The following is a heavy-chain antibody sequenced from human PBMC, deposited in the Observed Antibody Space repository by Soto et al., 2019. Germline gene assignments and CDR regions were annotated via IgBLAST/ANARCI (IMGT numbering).Heavy chain of an antibody. CDR2: IYYSGST. CDR3: ARDPGYCSGGSCPGWFDP. J-gene: IGHJ5*02. Sequence: SETLSLTCTVSGGSISSYYWSWIRQPPGKGLEWIGYIYYSGSTNYNPSLKSRVTISVDTSKNQFSLKLSSVTAADTAVYYCARDPGYCSGGSCPGWFDPWGQGTLVT. V-gene: IGHV4-59*01. D-gene: IGHD2-15*01. CDR1: GGSISSYY.